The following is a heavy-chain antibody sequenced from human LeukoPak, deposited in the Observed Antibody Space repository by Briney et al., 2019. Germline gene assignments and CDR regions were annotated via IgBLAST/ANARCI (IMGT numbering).Heavy chain of an antibody. CDR3: ARDFNGDYPDY. J-gene: IGHJ4*02. Sequence: SETLSLTCTVSGGSISSYYWSWIRQPPGKGLEWIGYIYYSGSTNYNPSLKSRVTISVDTSKNQFSLKLSSVTAAHTAVYYCARDFNGDYPDYWGQGTLVTVSS. CDR1: GGSISSYY. CDR2: IYYSGST. D-gene: IGHD4-17*01. V-gene: IGHV4-59*12.